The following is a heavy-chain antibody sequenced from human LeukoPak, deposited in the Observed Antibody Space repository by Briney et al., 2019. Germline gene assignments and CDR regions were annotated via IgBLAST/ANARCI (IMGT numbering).Heavy chain of an antibody. V-gene: IGHV4-59*01. J-gene: IGHJ6*03. CDR2: IYYRGST. Sequence: SETLSLTCTVSNGDINNYYWSWVRQPPGKGVDWIGYIYYRGSTKYNPSLKSRVTISIDTSNDQVSLRLTSVTAADTAVYYCARSESGVQYFQHYFYIDAWGKGTTVTVSS. D-gene: IGHD2-2*01. CDR1: NGDINNYY. CDR3: ARSESGVQYFQHYFYIDA.